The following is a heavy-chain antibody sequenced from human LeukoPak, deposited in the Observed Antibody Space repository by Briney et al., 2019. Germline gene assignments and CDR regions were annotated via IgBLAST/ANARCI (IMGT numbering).Heavy chain of an antibody. CDR3: ARQYYDILTGTYYYYMDV. D-gene: IGHD3-9*01. V-gene: IGHV4-61*02. Sequence: SQTLSLTCTVSGGSISSGYYYWSWIRQPAGKGLEWIGRINTSGSTNYNPSLKSRVTISVDTSNNQFSLKLSSVTAADTAVYYCARQYYDILTGTYYYYMDVWGKGTTVTVSS. CDR2: INTSGST. J-gene: IGHJ6*03. CDR1: GGSISSGYYY.